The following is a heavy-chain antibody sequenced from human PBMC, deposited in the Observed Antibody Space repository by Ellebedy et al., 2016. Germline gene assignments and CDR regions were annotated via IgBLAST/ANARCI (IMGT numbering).Heavy chain of an antibody. Sequence: GESLKIFCAASGFTFSSYSMNWVRQAPGKGLEWVSYISSSSSTIYYADSVKGRFTISRDNAKNSLYLQMNSLRDEETAVYYCARCPGGITIFGVVTFYFDYWGQGTLVTVSS. CDR2: ISSSSSTI. D-gene: IGHD3-3*01. CDR3: ARCPGGITIFGVVTFYFDY. CDR1: GFTFSSYS. J-gene: IGHJ4*02. V-gene: IGHV3-48*02.